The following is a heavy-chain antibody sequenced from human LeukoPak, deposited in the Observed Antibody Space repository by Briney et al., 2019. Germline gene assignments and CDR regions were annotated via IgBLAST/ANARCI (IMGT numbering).Heavy chain of an antibody. J-gene: IGHJ4*02. V-gene: IGHV3-53*01. CDR2: IYSGGST. D-gene: IGHD6-13*01. CDR1: GFTFGDHY. Sequence: GGSLRLSCAASGFTFGDHYMDWVRQAPGKGLEWVSVIYSGGSTYYADSVKGRFTISRDNSKNTLYLQMNSLRAEDTAVYYCARGLAAAYWGQGTLVTVSS. CDR3: ARGLAAAY.